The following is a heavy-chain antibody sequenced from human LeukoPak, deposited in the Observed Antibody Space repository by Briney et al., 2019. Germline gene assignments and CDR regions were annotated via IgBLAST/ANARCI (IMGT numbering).Heavy chain of an antibody. D-gene: IGHD3/OR15-3a*01. V-gene: IGHV4-4*07. CDR2: IHTRGFT. Sequence: SETLSLTCTVSGDSINDYYWSWIRQPAGKGLEWIGRIHTRGFTNYNPFLKSRVTMSVDTSKNQVYLKLSSVTAADTAVYYCARGDWYYFDYWGQGTLVTVSS. CDR3: ARGDWYYFDY. J-gene: IGHJ4*02. CDR1: GDSINDYY.